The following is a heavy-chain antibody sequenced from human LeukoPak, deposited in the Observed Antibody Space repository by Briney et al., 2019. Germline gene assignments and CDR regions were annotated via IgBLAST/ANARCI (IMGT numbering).Heavy chain of an antibody. J-gene: IGHJ4*02. CDR2: IWYDGSNK. CDR3: AKDPYMSSTALDY. Sequence: GGSLRLSCAASGFTFSSYGMHWVRQAPGKGPEWVALIWYDGSNKYYADSVKGRFTISRDNFNNTLYLQMNSLRVEDTAVYYCAKDPYMSSTALDYWGQGTLVTVSS. CDR1: GFTFSSYG. V-gene: IGHV3-33*06. D-gene: IGHD6-6*01.